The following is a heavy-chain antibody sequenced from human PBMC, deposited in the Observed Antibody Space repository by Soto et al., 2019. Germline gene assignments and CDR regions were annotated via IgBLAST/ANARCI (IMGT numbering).Heavy chain of an antibody. CDR1: GYTFTSYG. Sequence: ASVKVSCKASGYTFTSYGISWVRQAPGQGLEWMGWISAYNGNTNYAQKLQGRVTMTTDTSTSTAYMELSSLRSEDTAVYYCARNLMDYDILTGYNMAYYFDYWGQGTLVTVSS. CDR2: ISAYNGNT. D-gene: IGHD3-9*01. J-gene: IGHJ4*02. CDR3: ARNLMDYDILTGYNMAYYFDY. V-gene: IGHV1-18*01.